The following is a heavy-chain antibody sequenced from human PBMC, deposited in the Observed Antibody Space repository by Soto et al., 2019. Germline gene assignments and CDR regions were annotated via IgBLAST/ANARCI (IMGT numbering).Heavy chain of an antibody. CDR2: IHNDGSTT. V-gene: IGHV3-74*01. D-gene: IGHD1-7*01. CDR3: ARHNWNSY. CDR1: GFTFSSYW. J-gene: IGHJ4*01. Sequence: EVQLVESGGGLVQPGGSVRLSCAASGFTFSSYWMHWVRQAPGKGLMWVSRIHNDGSTTRYADSVKGRFTISRHNAKNTLYLQMSSLRVEDTAGYDCARHNWNSYWGQGTLVTVSS.